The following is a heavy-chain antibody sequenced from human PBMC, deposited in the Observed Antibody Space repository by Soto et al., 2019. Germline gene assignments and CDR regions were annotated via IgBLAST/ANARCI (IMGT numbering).Heavy chain of an antibody. Sequence: QVQLVQSGAEVKKPGSSVKVSCKASGGTFSSYTISWVRQAPGQGLEWMGRIIPILGIANYAQKFQGRVTITADKSTSTAYRELRSLRSEDTAVDDCARDPHGDYFHYYYGMDVWGQGTTVTVS. V-gene: IGHV1-69*08. D-gene: IGHD4-17*01. J-gene: IGHJ6*02. CDR2: IIPILGIA. CDR1: GGTFSSYT. CDR3: ARDPHGDYFHYYYGMDV.